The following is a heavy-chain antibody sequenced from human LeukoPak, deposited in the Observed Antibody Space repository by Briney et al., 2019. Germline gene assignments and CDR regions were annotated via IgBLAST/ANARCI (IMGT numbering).Heavy chain of an antibody. CDR3: ASELNYDSSGYYFDY. V-gene: IGHV1-2*02. J-gene: IGHJ4*02. CDR1: GYTFTVHS. Sequence: WASVKVSSKASGYTFTVHSMHWVRQTPGQGLEWMGWIKPNSGGTNYAQKFQGRVTITRDKSISTAYMELSRLRSDDTAVYYCASELNYDSSGYYFDYWGQGTLVTVCS. D-gene: IGHD3-22*01. CDR2: IKPNSGGT.